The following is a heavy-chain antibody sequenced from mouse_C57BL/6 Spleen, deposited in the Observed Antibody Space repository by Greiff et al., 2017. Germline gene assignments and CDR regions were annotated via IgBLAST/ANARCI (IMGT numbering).Heavy chain of an antibody. CDR1: GYTFTSYW. CDR2: INPSNGGT. Sequence: VQLHQSGTELVKPGASVKLSCKASGYTFTSYWMHWVKQRPGQGLEWIGNINPSNGGTNYNEKFKSKATLTVDKSSSTAYMQLSSLTSEDSAVYYCARWSREDYAMDYWGQGTSVTVSS. V-gene: IGHV1-53*01. J-gene: IGHJ4*01. CDR3: ARWSREDYAMDY.